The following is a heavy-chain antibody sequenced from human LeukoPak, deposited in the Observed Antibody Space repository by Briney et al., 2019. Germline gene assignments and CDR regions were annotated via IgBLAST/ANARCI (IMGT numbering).Heavy chain of an antibody. CDR2: IYSGGST. J-gene: IGHJ6*03. CDR3: ARGDYGDYWNYYYMDV. CDR1: GFTLSSHW. D-gene: IGHD4-17*01. V-gene: IGHV3-66*01. Sequence: PGGSLRLSCAASGFTLSSHWMHWVRQAPGKGLEWVSLIYSGGSTYYADSVKGRFTISRDNSKNTLYLQMNSLRAEDTAVYSCARGDYGDYWNYYYMDVWGKGTTVTVSS.